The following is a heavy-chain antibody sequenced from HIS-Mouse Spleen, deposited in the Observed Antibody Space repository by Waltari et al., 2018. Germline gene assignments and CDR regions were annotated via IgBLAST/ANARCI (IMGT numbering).Heavy chain of an antibody. V-gene: IGHV1-46*03. CDR2: INPSGGST. D-gene: IGHD3-3*01. J-gene: IGHJ3*02. CDR3: ARDITIFGVVGDAFDI. Sequence: QVQLVQSGAEVKKPGASVKVSCKASGYTFTSYYMHWVRQAPGQGLEWMGIINPSGGSTSYAQKFQGRVTMTRDTSTSTVYMELSSLRSEDTAVYYCARDITIFGVVGDAFDIWGQGTMVTVSS. CDR1: GYTFTSYY.